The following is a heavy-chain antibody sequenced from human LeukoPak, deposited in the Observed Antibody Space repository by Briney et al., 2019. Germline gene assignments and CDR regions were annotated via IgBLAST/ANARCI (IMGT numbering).Heavy chain of an antibody. CDR2: INTNTGNP. CDR1: GYTFSSYT. CDR3: ASGPSYSGSNEYFYS. V-gene: IGHV7-4-1*02. D-gene: IGHD1-26*01. J-gene: IGHJ4*02. Sequence: ASVKVSCKASGYTFSSYTMYWVRQAPGQGLEWMGWINTNTGNPTYAQDYTGRFVFSLDTSVSTTYLQISRLKAEDTAVYYCASGPSYSGSNEYFYSWGQGTLVTVSS.